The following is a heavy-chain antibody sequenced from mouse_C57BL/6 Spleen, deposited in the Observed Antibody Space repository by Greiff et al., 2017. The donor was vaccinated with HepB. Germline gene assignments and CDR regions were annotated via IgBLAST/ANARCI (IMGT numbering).Heavy chain of an antibody. CDR3: ARENNWDVGAY. J-gene: IGHJ3*01. D-gene: IGHD4-1*02. CDR2: ISSDTSTI. CDR1: GFTFSDYE. V-gene: IGHV5-17*01. Sequence: EVQLVESGGGLVKPGGSLTLSCAASGFTFSDYEMHWVRQAPEKGLEWVAYISSDTSTIDYADTVKGRGIVSRDKAKNTLCLQLTSLTSDDTAMYDGARENNWDVGAYWGQGTLVTVSA.